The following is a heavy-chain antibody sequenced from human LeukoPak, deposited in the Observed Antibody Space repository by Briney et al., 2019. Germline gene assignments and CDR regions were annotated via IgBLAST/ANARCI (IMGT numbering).Heavy chain of an antibody. D-gene: IGHD3-22*01. CDR3: ARVADYYDSSGYHHAEYFQH. CDR1: GGSISSYY. CDR2: IYYSGST. V-gene: IGHV4-59*01. Sequence: SETLSLTCTVSGGSISSYYWSWIRQPPGKGLEWIGYIYYSGSTNYNPSLKSRVTISVDTSKNQFSLKLSSVTAADTAVYYCARVADYYDSSGYHHAEYFQHWGQGTLVTVSS. J-gene: IGHJ1*01.